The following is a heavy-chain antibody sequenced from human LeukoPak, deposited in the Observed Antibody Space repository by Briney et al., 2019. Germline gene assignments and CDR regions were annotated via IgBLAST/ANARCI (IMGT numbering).Heavy chain of an antibody. V-gene: IGHV1-69*04. CDR2: IIPILGIA. J-gene: IGHJ6*02. Sequence: SVKVSCKASGGTFSSYTISWVRQAPGQGLEWMGRIIPILGIANYAQKFQGRVTITADKSTSTAYMELSSLRSKDTAVYYCARDPIVVVAATHYYYYYGMDVWGQGTTVTVSS. CDR3: ARDPIVVVAATHYYYYYGMDV. CDR1: GGTFSSYT. D-gene: IGHD2-15*01.